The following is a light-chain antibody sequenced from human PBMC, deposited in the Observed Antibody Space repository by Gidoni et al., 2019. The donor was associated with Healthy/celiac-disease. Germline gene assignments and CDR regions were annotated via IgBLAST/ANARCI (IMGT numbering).Light chain of an antibody. Sequence: DLQMTQSPSSLSASVGDRVTITFRASQSISSYLNWYQQKPGKAPKRLIYAASSLQSWVPSRFSGSGSGTDFTLTISSLQPEDFATYYCQQSYSTPRTFXGXTKVEIK. J-gene: IGKJ4*01. CDR2: AAS. CDR1: QSISSY. CDR3: QQSYSTPRT. V-gene: IGKV1-39*01.